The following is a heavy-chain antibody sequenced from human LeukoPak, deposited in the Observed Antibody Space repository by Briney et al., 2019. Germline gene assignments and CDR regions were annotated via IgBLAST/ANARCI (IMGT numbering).Heavy chain of an antibody. CDR3: ARDFLLIDSSGYYSDY. J-gene: IGHJ4*02. CDR1: GYTFTSYG. CDR2: ISAYNGNT. V-gene: IGHV1-18*01. D-gene: IGHD3-22*01. Sequence: ASVKVSCTASGYTFTSYGISWVRQAPGQGLEWMGWISAYNGNTNYAQKLQGRVTMTTDTSTSTAYMELRSLRSDDTAVYYCARDFLLIDSSGYYSDYWGQGTLVTVSS.